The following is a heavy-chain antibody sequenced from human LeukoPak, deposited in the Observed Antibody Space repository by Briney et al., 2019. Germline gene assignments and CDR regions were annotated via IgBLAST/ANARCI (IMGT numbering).Heavy chain of an antibody. D-gene: IGHD1-1*01. J-gene: IGHJ4*02. CDR3: TRVGGSLHWNSDF. V-gene: IGHV4-59*01. Sequence: SETLSLTCTVSGGSMGNYYWSWIRQPAGKGLQWIGCISNSGTTNYNPSLRSRVTISVDTSQNQFSLRLSSVTAADAAVYYCTRVGGSLHWNSDFWGQGTLVTVSS. CDR2: ISNSGTT. CDR1: GGSMGNYY.